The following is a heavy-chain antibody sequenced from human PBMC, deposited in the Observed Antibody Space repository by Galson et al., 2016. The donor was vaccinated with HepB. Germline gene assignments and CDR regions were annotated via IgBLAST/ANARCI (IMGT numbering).Heavy chain of an antibody. CDR2: ISNDGSNK. CDR1: GFPFSGYG. D-gene: IGHD3-16*01. CDR3: GKHGGFDY. V-gene: IGHV3-33*06. J-gene: IGHJ4*02. Sequence: SLRLSCAASGFPFSGYGIHWVRQAPGKGLEWVAGISNDGSNKYYADSVKGRFTISRDNSKNTLYLYMDSLRAGDTAVYYCGKHGGFDYWGQGAMVTVSS.